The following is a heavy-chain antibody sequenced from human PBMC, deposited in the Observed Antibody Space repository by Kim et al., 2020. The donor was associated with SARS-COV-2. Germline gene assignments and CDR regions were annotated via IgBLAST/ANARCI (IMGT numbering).Heavy chain of an antibody. D-gene: IGHD3-22*01. V-gene: IGHV3-66*01. CDR2: IYSGGST. Sequence: GGSLRLSCAASGFIVSSNYMSWVRQAPGKGLEWVLVIYSGGSTYYADSVKGRFTISRDNSKNTLYLQMNSLRAEDTAVYYCARVGYESSGYYYAEYYYYMDVWGKGTTVTVSS. CDR3: ARVGYESSGYYYAEYYYYMDV. CDR1: GFIVSSNY. J-gene: IGHJ6*03.